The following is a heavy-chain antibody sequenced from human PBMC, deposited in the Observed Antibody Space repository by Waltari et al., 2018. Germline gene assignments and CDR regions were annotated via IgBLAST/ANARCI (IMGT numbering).Heavy chain of an antibody. D-gene: IGHD6-19*01. CDR2: IYHSGST. J-gene: IGHJ4*02. V-gene: IGHV4-38-2*01. CDR1: GYSISSGYY. Sequence: QVQLQESGPGLVKPSETLSLTCAVSGYSISSGYYWGWIRQPPGKGLEWIGSIYHSGSTYYNPSLKSRVTISVDTSTNQFSLKLSSVTAADTAVYYCARGYSSGWKVRRPTQYYFDYWGQGTLVTVSS. CDR3: ARGYSSGWKVRRPTQYYFDY.